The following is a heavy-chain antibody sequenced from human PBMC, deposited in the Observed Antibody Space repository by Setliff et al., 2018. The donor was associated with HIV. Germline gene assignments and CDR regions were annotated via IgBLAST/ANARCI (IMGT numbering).Heavy chain of an antibody. CDR2: MDSSGNT. D-gene: IGHD1-20*01. CDR3: VGQGHWYIPWYFDY. CDR1: GGSITYSSYY. Sequence: PSETLSLTCTVSGGSITYSSYYWGWIRQPPGKGLEWIGSMDSSGNTYYSPSLRSRVTLSLDTSKNHISLHLSSVTAADTAVYYCVGQGHWYIPWYFDYWGQGALVTVSS. V-gene: IGHV4-39*07. J-gene: IGHJ4*02.